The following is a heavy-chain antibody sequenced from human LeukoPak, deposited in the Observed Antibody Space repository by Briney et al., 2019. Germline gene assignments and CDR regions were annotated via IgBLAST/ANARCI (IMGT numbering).Heavy chain of an antibody. V-gene: IGHV4-59*01. J-gene: IGHJ4*02. CDR3: ARGGRVVVAATAVDY. D-gene: IGHD2-15*01. CDR1: GGSISSYY. CDR2: IYYSGST. Sequence: PSETLSLTCTVSGGSISSYYWSWIRQPPGKGLEWIGYIYYSGSTNYNPSLKSRVTISVDTSKNQFSLKLSSVTVADTAVYYRARGGRVVVAATAVDYWGQGTLVTVSS.